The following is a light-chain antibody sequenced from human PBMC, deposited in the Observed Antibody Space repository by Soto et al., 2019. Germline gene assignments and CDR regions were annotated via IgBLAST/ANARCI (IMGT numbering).Light chain of an antibody. Sequence: QSVLTQPASVSGSPGQSITISCTGTDYDVGGYNFVSWYQHHPGKAPKLMIYEVTNRPSGVSNRFSASKSDNTASLTISGLQAEDEADYYCSSYTSYSTLVFGGGTKLTVL. V-gene: IGLV2-14*01. CDR3: SSYTSYSTLV. CDR2: EVT. J-gene: IGLJ2*01. CDR1: DYDVGGYNF.